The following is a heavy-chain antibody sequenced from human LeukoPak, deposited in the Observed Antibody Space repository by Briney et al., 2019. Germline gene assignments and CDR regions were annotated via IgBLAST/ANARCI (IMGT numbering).Heavy chain of an antibody. CDR3: ARDRNAEADY. J-gene: IGHJ4*02. CDR1: GFMFRAYG. Sequence: PGGSLRLSCAASGFMFRAYGMHWVRQAPGKGLEWLAVTSYDGGNTYYAASVKGRFTISRDNSNNTLDLQMNSLRAEDTAVYYCARDRNAEADYWGQGTLVTVSS. V-gene: IGHV3-30*03. D-gene: IGHD1-1*01. CDR2: TSYDGGNT.